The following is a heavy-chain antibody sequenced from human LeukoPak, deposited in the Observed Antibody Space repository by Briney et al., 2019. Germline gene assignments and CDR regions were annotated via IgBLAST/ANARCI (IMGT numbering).Heavy chain of an antibody. CDR2: IYYGGST. CDR1: GGSISSYY. D-gene: IGHD3-22*01. Sequence: PSETLSLTCTVSGGSISSYYWSWLRQSPGKGLEWIGYIYYGGSTDYNPSLKSRVTISKDTSKTQFSLRLSSVTAADTAVYYCARARLDSSGRFDYWGQGTLVTVSS. CDR3: ARARLDSSGRFDY. V-gene: IGHV4-59*01. J-gene: IGHJ4*02.